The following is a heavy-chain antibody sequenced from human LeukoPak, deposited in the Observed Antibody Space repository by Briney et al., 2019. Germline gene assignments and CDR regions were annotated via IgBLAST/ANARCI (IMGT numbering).Heavy chain of an antibody. CDR3: TTVAMIVVVITFDI. CDR1: GFTFSNAW. V-gene: IGHV3-15*01. Sequence: GGSLRLSCAASGFTFSNAWMSWVRQAPGKGLEWVGRIKSKTDGGTTDYAAPVKGRFTISRDDSKNTLYLQMNSLKTEDTAVYYCTTVAMIVVVITFDIWGQGTMVTVPS. J-gene: IGHJ3*02. CDR2: IKSKTDGGTT. D-gene: IGHD3-22*01.